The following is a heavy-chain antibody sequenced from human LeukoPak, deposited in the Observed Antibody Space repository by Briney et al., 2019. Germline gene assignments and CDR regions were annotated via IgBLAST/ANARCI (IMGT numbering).Heavy chain of an antibody. J-gene: IGHJ4*02. CDR3: AKVDCNSTSCYVTSYFDY. CDR1: GFTFSSYA. D-gene: IGHD2-2*01. V-gene: IGHV3-23*01. CDR2: ISGSGGST. Sequence: PGGSLRLSCAASGFTFSSYAMSWVRQAPGKGLEWVSAISGSGGSTYYADSVKGRFTISRDNSKNTLYPQMNSLRAEDTAVYYCAKVDCNSTSCYVTSYFDYWGQGTLVTVSS.